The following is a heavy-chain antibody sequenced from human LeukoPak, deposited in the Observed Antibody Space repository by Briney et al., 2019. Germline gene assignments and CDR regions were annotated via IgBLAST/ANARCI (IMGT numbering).Heavy chain of an antibody. V-gene: IGHV3-7*01. D-gene: IGHD5-12*01. Sequence: GGSLKLACAASGYTFSSYWMSWVRQAPGTGLEWVANIKQDGSEKYYVDSVKGRFTISRDNAKNSLYLQMNSLRAEDTAVYYCARAGNSGYDFGYFDYWGQGTLVTVSS. CDR3: ARAGNSGYDFGYFDY. J-gene: IGHJ4*02. CDR2: IKQDGSEK. CDR1: GYTFSSYW.